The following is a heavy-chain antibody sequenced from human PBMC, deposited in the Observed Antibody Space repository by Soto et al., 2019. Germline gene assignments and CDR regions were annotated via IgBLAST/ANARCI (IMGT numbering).Heavy chain of an antibody. D-gene: IGHD3-3*01. Sequence: ASVKVSCKASGYTFTSYGISWVRQAPGQGLEWMGWISAYSGNTNYAQKLQGRVTMTTDTSTSTAYMELRSLRSDDTAVYYCARVLTSYYDFWSGYREYYFDYWGQGTLVTVSS. CDR2: ISAYSGNT. CDR1: GYTFTSYG. CDR3: ARVLTSYYDFWSGYREYYFDY. J-gene: IGHJ4*02. V-gene: IGHV1-18*01.